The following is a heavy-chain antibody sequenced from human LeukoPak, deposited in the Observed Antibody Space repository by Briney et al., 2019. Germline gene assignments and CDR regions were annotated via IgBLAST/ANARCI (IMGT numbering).Heavy chain of an antibody. CDR3: ANFYGSGSYYAPDY. D-gene: IGHD3-10*01. CDR2: ISVSGGST. J-gene: IGHJ4*02. V-gene: IGHV3-23*01. Sequence: PGWSLTLPRAPSRFTLRNHALNLLGQAPATGLEGVSAISVSGGSTYYADSVKGRFTISRDNTKNTLYLQMNSLRAEDTAVYFCANFYGSGSYYAPDYWGQGTLVTVSP. CDR1: RFTLRNHA.